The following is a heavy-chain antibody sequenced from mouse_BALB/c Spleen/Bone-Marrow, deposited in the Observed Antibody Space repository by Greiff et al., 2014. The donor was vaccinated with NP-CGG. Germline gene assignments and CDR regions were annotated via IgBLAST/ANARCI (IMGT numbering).Heavy chain of an antibody. CDR2: ISGSGSST. CDR1: GFTFSGYG. Sequence: DVQLVESGGGLVQPGGSLKLSCAASGFTFSGYGMSWVRQTPDKGLELVATISGSGSSTYYPDSVKGRFTISGDNARNTLYLQMSSLKSEDTAMYYCARGRDWFDYWGQGTTLTVSS. V-gene: IGHV5-6-3*01. J-gene: IGHJ2*01. D-gene: IGHD3-3*01. CDR3: ARGRDWFDY.